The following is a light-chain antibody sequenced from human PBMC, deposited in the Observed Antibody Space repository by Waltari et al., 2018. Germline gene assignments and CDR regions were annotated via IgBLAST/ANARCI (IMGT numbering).Light chain of an antibody. CDR2: GAS. CDR1: QRVRSSY. V-gene: IGKV3-20*01. CDR3: QQYGSSSGT. J-gene: IGKJ1*01. Sequence: EIALTQSPGTLSLSPGERATLSCRASQRVRSSYLAWYQQKPGQAPMLLIHGASSRATGSPDRSSGSGSGTDFTLTISKLEPEDFAVYYCQQYGSSSGTFGQGTKVEIK.